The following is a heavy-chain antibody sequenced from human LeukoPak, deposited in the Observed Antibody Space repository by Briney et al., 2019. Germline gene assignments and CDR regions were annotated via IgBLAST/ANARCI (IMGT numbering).Heavy chain of an antibody. CDR3: ARETRYFDWYFDY. CDR2: INPSGGST. V-gene: IGHV1-46*01. Sequence: ASVTVSCTASGYTFTSYYMHWVRQAPGQGLEWMGIINPSGGSTSYAQKFQGRVTMTRDTSTSTAYMELSSLRSEDTAVYYCARETRYFDWYFDYWGQGTLVTVSS. J-gene: IGHJ4*02. D-gene: IGHD3-9*01. CDR1: GYTFTSYY.